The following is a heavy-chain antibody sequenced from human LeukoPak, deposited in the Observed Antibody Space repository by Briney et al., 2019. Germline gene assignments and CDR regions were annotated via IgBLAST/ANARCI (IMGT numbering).Heavy chain of an antibody. D-gene: IGHD3-22*01. CDR1: GFTFSTSW. Sequence: GXXLRLSCATSGFTFSTSWMHWVRQAPGKGLVWVSRINTDGNTRDYADSVEGRFTISRDNAKNTLYLQMNSLRAEDTAVYYCVRDMGYYDKVWGQGTLVTVSS. V-gene: IGHV3-74*01. CDR3: VRDMGYYDKV. J-gene: IGHJ4*02. CDR2: INTDGNTR.